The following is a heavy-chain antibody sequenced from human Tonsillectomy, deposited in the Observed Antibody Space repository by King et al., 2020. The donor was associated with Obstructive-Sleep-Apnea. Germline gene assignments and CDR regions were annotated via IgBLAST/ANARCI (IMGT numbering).Heavy chain of an antibody. CDR1: GDSISSHY. D-gene: IGHD3-10*02. J-gene: IGHJ4*02. Sequence: VQLQESGPGLVKPSETLSLNCNVSGDSISSHYWSWMRQPPGKGLEWSGYIYNSGSTNYNPSLKNRVTLSIATSINQFSLRLNSVTAADTAVYYCVRHGRGRYVPDYWGQGVLGTVSP. CDR2: IYNSGST. CDR3: VRHGRGRYVPDY. V-gene: IGHV4-59*11.